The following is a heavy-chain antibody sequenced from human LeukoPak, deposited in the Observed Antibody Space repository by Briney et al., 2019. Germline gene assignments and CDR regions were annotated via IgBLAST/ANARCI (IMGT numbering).Heavy chain of an antibody. Sequence: ASVKVSCKASGYTFTTYTMHWVRQAPGQRLEWMGWINAGNGNTKYSQKFQGRITITRDTSASTACMELSSLTSEDTAVYYCARQTGIGDTLSFWGQGTLVSVSS. CDR2: INAGNGNT. J-gene: IGHJ4*02. V-gene: IGHV1-3*01. D-gene: IGHD2-21*02. CDR3: ARQTGIGDTLSF. CDR1: GYTFTTYT.